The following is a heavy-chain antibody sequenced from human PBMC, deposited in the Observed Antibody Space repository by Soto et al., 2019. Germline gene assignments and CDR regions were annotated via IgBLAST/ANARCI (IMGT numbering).Heavy chain of an antibody. J-gene: IGHJ4*02. V-gene: IGHV4-34*01. CDR2: INHSGST. CDR3: ARGVMEQQLVLYVGYDY. D-gene: IGHD6-13*01. Sequence: TLSLTCAVYGGSFSGYYWSWIRQPPGKGLEWIGEINHSGSTNYNPSLKSRVTISVDTSKNQFSLKLSSVTAADTAVYYCARGVMEQQLVLYVGYDYWGQGTLVTVSS. CDR1: GGSFSGYY.